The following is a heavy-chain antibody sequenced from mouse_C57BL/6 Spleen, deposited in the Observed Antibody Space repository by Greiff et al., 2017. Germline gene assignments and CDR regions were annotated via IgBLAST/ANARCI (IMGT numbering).Heavy chain of an antibody. CDR2: IYPRSGNT. CDR3: ARRYYGSSPFAY. CDR1: GYTFTSYG. V-gene: IGHV1-81*01. Sequence: LEESGAELARPGASVKLSCKASGYTFTSYGISWVKQRTGQGLEWIGEIYPRSGNTYYNEKFKGKATLTADKSSSTAYMELRSLTSEDSAVYFCARRYYGSSPFAYWGQGTLVTVSA. D-gene: IGHD1-1*01. J-gene: IGHJ3*01.